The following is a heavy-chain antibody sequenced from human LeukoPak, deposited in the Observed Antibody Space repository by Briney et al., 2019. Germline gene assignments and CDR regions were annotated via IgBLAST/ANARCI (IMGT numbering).Heavy chain of an antibody. Sequence: PSGTLSLTCPVSGSSISSGYYWGWLRQPPGTGREWIGSIYHSGSTYYNPSLKSRVTISVDTSKNQFSLKLSSVTAADTAVYYCASVPGIAVAGTFDYWGQGTLVTGAS. CDR3: ASVPGIAVAGTFDY. J-gene: IGHJ4*02. CDR2: IYHSGST. V-gene: IGHV4-38-2*01. CDR1: GSSISSGYY. D-gene: IGHD6-19*01.